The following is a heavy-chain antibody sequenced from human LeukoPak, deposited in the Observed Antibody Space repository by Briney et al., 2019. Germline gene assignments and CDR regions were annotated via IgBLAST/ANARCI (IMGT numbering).Heavy chain of an antibody. D-gene: IGHD3-3*01. J-gene: IGHJ4*02. CDR2: ISSSSSYI. Sequence: LEWVSSISSSSSYIYYADSVKGRFTISRDNAKNSLYLQMNSLRAEDTAVYYCASMEGLDYWGQGTLVTVSS. V-gene: IGHV3-21*01. CDR3: ASMEGLDY.